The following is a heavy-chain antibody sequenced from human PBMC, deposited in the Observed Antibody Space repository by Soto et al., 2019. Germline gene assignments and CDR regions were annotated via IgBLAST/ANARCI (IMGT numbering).Heavy chain of an antibody. D-gene: IGHD3-3*01. J-gene: IGHJ6*02. V-gene: IGHV3-30*18. CDR2: ISYDGSNK. CDR3: AKDRFARGAEYYYYYGMDV. Sequence: PLWSLRLSCAASGLTFRSYGMHCVRHAPGKWLDWVAVISYDGSNKYYADSVKGRSTISRDNSKNTLYLQMNSLRAEDTAVYYCAKDRFARGAEYYYYYGMDVWGQGTTVTVSS. CDR1: GLTFRSYG.